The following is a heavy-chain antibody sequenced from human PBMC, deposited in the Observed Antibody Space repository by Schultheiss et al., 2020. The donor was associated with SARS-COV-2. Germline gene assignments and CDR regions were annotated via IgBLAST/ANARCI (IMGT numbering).Heavy chain of an antibody. CDR1: GGSISSSSYY. V-gene: IGHV4-39*07. CDR2: INHSGST. J-gene: IGHJ4*02. Sequence: SQTLSLTCTVSGGSISSSSYYWGWARQPPGKGLEWIGEINHSGSTNYNPSLKSRVTISVDTSKNQFSLKLSSVTAADTAVYYCARGGSGDYWGQGTLVTVSS. D-gene: IGHD1-26*01. CDR3: ARGGSGDY.